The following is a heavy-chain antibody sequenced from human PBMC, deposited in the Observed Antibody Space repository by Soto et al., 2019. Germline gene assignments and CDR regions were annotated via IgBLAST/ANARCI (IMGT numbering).Heavy chain of an antibody. CDR3: ATRGRGYSGYVFYYYGMDV. J-gene: IGHJ6*02. CDR1: GYTFTSYG. V-gene: IGHV1-18*01. D-gene: IGHD5-12*01. Sequence: ASVKVSCKASGYTFTSYGISWVRQAPGQGLEWMGWISAYNGNTNYAQKLQGRVTMTTDTSTSTAYMELRSLRSDDTAVYYCATRGRGYSGYVFYYYGMDVWGQGTTVTVSS. CDR2: ISAYNGNT.